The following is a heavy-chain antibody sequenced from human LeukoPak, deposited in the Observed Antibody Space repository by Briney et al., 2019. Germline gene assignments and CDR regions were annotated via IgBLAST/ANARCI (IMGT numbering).Heavy chain of an antibody. Sequence: SETLSLTCAVYGGSFSGYYWSWIRQPPGKGLEWIGEINHSGSTNYNPSLKSRVTISVDTSKNQFSLKLSSVTAADTAVYYCARVGYSSGWYFFDSWGQGTLVTVSS. CDR1: GGSFSGYY. V-gene: IGHV4-34*01. CDR3: ARVGYSSGWYFFDS. CDR2: INHSGST. J-gene: IGHJ4*02. D-gene: IGHD6-19*01.